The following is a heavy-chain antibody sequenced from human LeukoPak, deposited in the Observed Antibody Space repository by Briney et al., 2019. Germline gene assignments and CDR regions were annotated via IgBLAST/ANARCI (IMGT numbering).Heavy chain of an antibody. CDR3: ARVSSSWYFVPFDY. CDR2: INPNSGGT. D-gene: IGHD6-13*01. J-gene: IGHJ4*02. V-gene: IGHV1-2*02. Sequence: ASVKVSCKASGYTFTGYYTHWVRQAPGQGLEWMGWINPNSGGTNYAQKFQGRVTMTRDTSISTAYMELSRLRSDDTAVYYCARVSSSWYFVPFDYWGQGTLVTVSS. CDR1: GYTFTGYY.